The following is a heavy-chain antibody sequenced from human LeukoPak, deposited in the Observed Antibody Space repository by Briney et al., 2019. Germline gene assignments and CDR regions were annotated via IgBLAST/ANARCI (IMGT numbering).Heavy chain of an antibody. CDR1: GFTFSSYA. CDR3: ARDTAQYSYGIFDY. CDR2: ISYDGSNK. D-gene: IGHD5-18*01. V-gene: IGHV3-30*04. Sequence: GGSLGLSCAASGFTFSSYAMHWVRQAPGKGLEWVAVISYDGSNKYYADSVKGRFTISRDNAKNSLYLQMNSLRAEDTAVYYCARDTAQYSYGIFDYWGQGTLVTVSS. J-gene: IGHJ4*02.